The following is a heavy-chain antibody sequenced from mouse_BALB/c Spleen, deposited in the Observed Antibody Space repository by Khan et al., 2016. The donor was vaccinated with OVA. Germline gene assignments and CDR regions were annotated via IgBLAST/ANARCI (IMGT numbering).Heavy chain of an antibody. CDR2: INYSGNT. D-gene: IGHD2-4*01. J-gene: IGHJ3*01. V-gene: IGHV3-2*02. CDR1: GYSITSDYA. CDR3: ARKDYYDYDPIPY. Sequence: EVQLQESGPGLVKPSQSLSLTCTVTGYSITSDYAWNWIRQFPGNKLEWMGYINYSGNTRFNPSLTSRTSITRDTSKNQFFLQLSSVTTEDTATYYCARKDYYDYDPIPYGGQGTLVTVSA.